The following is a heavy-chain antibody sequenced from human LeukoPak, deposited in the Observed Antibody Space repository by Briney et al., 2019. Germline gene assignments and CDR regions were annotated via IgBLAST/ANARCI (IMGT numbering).Heavy chain of an antibody. D-gene: IGHD3-10*01. CDR3: AKPTSGVFEF. V-gene: IGHV3-21*06. CDR2: ISTSSTFI. J-gene: IGHJ4*02. CDR1: GVTFSAYT. Sequence: GGSLRLSCAASGVTFSAYTMKWVRQAPGEGLEWGSSISTSSTFIFYADSVKGRFTISRDNAKSLVYLQMNSLRAEDTAVYYCAKPTSGVFEFWGRGTLVTVSS.